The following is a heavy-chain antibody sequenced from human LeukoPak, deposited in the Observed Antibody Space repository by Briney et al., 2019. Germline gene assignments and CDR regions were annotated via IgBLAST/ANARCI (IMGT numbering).Heavy chain of an antibody. CDR1: GFTFNTYS. J-gene: IGHJ4*02. V-gene: IGHV3-48*01. Sequence: RPGGSLRLSCAASGFTFNTYSMNWVRQAPGKGLEWVSYISSSSSTIYYADSVKGRFTISRDNAKNSLYLQMNSLRAEDTAVYYCARLSLVRGVSFDYWGQGTLVTVSS. CDR2: ISSSSSTI. D-gene: IGHD3-10*01. CDR3: ARLSLVRGVSFDY.